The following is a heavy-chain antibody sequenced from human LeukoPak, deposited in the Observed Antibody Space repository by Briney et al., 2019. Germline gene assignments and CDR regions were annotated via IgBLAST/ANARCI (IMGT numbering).Heavy chain of an antibody. CDR2: IRYDGSNK. Sequence: GGSPRLSCAASGFTFSSYGMHWVRQAPGKGLEWVAFIRYDGSNKYYADSVKGRFTISRDNSKNTLYLQMNGLRAEDTAVYYCARPMYSSGPFVDYWGQGTLVTVSS. V-gene: IGHV3-30*02. D-gene: IGHD6-19*01. CDR3: ARPMYSSGPFVDY. J-gene: IGHJ4*02. CDR1: GFTFSSYG.